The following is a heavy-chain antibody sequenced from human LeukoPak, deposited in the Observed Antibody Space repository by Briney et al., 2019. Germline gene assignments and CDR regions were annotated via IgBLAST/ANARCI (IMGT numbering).Heavy chain of an antibody. CDR2: ISSTGGST. CDR3: ARMFGYGYNWYFDL. V-gene: IGHV3-64*04. J-gene: IGHJ2*01. Sequence: GGSLRLSCSASGFTFSNYAMHWVRQAPGKGPEYVSAISSTGGSTYYADSVKGRFTISRDNSKNTLYLQMNSLRAEDTAVYYCARMFGYGYNWYFDLWGRGTLVTVSS. CDR1: GFTFSNYA. D-gene: IGHD5-24*01.